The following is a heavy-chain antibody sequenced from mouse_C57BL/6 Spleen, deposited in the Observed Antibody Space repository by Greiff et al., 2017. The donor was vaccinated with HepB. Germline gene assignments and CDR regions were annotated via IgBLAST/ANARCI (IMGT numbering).Heavy chain of an antibody. Sequence: VQLQQPGAELVRPGTSVKLSCKASGYTFTSYWMHWVKQRPGQGLEWIGVIDPSDSYTNYNQKFKGKATLTVDTSSSTAYMQLSSLTSEDSAVYYCARYSNYVRDYWGQGTTLTVSS. D-gene: IGHD2-5*01. CDR3: ARYSNYVRDY. CDR2: IDPSDSYT. CDR1: GYTFTSYW. J-gene: IGHJ2*01. V-gene: IGHV1-59*01.